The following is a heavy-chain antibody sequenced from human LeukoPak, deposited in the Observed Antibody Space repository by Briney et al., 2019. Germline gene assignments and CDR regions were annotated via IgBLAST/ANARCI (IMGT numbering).Heavy chain of an antibody. Sequence: PGGSLSLSCAASGFTFSSYEMHWVRQAPGKGLEWVSYISSSGGTIYYADSVKGRFTISRDNAKNSLYLQMNSLRAEDTAVYYCAELGITMIGGVWGKGTTVTISS. J-gene: IGHJ6*04. V-gene: IGHV3-48*03. CDR3: AELGITMIGGV. CDR2: ISSSGGTI. D-gene: IGHD3-10*02. CDR1: GFTFSSYE.